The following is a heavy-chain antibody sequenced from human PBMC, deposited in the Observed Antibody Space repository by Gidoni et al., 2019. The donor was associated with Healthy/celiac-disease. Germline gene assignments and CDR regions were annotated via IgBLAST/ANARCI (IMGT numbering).Heavy chain of an antibody. V-gene: IGHV1-69*08. Sequence: QVQLVQSGAEVRKPGSSVKVSCKAPGGTFSSYTISWVRQAPGQGLEWMGRIIPILGIANYAQKFQGRVTITADKSTSTAYMELSSLRSEDTAVYYCARDLTYDTFSLDYWGQGTLVTVSS. J-gene: IGHJ4*02. CDR2: IIPILGIA. CDR3: ARDLTYDTFSLDY. D-gene: IGHD3-16*01. CDR1: GGTFSSYT.